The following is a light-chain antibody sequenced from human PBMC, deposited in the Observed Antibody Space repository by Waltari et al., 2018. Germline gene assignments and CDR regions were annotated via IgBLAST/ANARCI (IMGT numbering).Light chain of an antibody. V-gene: IGKV1-5*03. CDR2: NAS. CDR3: EQYDTFSLT. J-gene: IGKJ4*01. Sequence: CRGSQSIGCWFGRYQQKPGKARKFLIYNASSLESRVTSRFSGSGPGTEFTLTISSLQPDDFATYDWEQYDTFSLTVGGGARVEIK. CDR1: QSIGCW.